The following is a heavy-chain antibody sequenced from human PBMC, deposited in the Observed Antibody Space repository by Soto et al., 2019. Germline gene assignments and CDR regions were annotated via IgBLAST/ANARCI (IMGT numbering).Heavy chain of an antibody. J-gene: IGHJ6*03. CDR2: ISSSGSTI. D-gene: IGHD3-10*01. CDR3: ARDMGGWFGELWDYYYYYYMDV. CDR1: GFTFSDYY. Sequence: QVQLVESGGGLVKPGGSLRLSCAASGFTFSDYYMSWIRQAPGKGLEWVSYISSSGSTIYYADSVKGRFTISRDNAKNSLYLQMNSLRAEDTAVYYCARDMGGWFGELWDYYYYYYMDVWGKGTTVTVSS. V-gene: IGHV3-11*01.